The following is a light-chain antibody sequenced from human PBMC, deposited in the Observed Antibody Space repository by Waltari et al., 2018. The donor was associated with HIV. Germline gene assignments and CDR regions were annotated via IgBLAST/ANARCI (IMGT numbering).Light chain of an antibody. J-gene: IGKJ4*01. CDR3: QQANTFPLT. Sequence: DIQMTQFPPSVSASIGERVNISCRASQNISRWLAWYQQKPGKAPKLLIYAASSLQSEVPSRFSGSGSGTEFVLTISSLQPEDFASYFCQQANTFPLTFGVGTTVEIK. CDR2: AAS. CDR1: QNISRW. V-gene: IGKV1-12*01.